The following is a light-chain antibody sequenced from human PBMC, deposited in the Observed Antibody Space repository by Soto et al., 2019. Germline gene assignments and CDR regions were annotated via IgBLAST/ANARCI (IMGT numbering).Light chain of an antibody. V-gene: IGKV3-11*01. J-gene: IGKJ1*01. CDR1: QSVSSY. CDR3: QQRSKWRT. CDR2: DAS. Sequence: IGLKQSAATLSLNPEERATLSCRASQSVSSYLAWYQQKPGQAPRLLIYDASNRATGIPARFSGSGSGTDFTLTISSLEPEDFAVYYCQQRSKWRTFGQGTKVDIK.